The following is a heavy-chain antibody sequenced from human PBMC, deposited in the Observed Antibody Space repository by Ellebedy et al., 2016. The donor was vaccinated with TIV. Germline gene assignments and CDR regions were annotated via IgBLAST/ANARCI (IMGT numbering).Heavy chain of an antibody. CDR3: ARKTPDCSGNCFSQNDC. J-gene: IGHJ4*02. D-gene: IGHD2-21*01. CDR1: GFSLNNFA. CDR2: ITASSFDS. Sequence: GGSLRLXCEASGFSLNNFAMSWVRQAPGKGLEWVSGITASSFDSRSAASVKGRFIISRDNSRNMLYLQMNNLRVEDTAVYYCARKTPDCSGNCFSQNDCWGQGTLVTVSS. V-gene: IGHV3-23*01.